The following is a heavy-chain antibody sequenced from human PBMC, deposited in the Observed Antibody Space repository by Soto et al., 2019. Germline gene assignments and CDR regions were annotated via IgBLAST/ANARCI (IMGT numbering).Heavy chain of an antibody. D-gene: IGHD6-6*01. CDR3: AKDIDRVKYSRNPTRHPGYPIDY. J-gene: IGHJ4*02. V-gene: IGHV3-23*01. CDR2: ISGSGGST. Sequence: EVQLLESGGGLVQPGGSLRLSCAASGFTFSSYAMSWVRQAPGKGLEWVSAISGSGGSTYYADSVKGRFTISRDNSKNTLYLQMNRQRAADTAVYYYAKDIDRVKYSRNPTRHPGYPIDYWGQGTLVTVGS. CDR1: GFTFSSYA.